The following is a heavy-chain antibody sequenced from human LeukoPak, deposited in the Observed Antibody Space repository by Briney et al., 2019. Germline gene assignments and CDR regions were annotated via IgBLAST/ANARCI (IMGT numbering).Heavy chain of an antibody. V-gene: IGHV1-18*01. Sequence: ASVKVSCKASGYTFTSYGISWVRQAPGQGLEWMGWISAYNGNTNYAQKFQGRVTMTRDTSISTAYMELSRLRSDDTAVYYCARAGGWGSATLAFDYWGQGTLVTVSS. D-gene: IGHD2/OR15-2a*01. CDR2: ISAYNGNT. CDR1: GYTFTSYG. CDR3: ARAGGWGSATLAFDY. J-gene: IGHJ4*02.